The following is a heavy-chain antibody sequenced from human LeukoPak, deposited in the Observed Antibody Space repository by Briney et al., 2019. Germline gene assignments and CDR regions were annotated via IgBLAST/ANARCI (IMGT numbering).Heavy chain of an antibody. CDR3: ARVLGEEDLYYYYMDV. V-gene: IGHV4-30-4*07. CDR1: GGSIGSGTYS. D-gene: IGHD3-16*01. J-gene: IGHJ6*03. Sequence: PSETLSLTCAVSGGSIGSGTYSWSWIRQPPGKGLEWIGHVYYSGSTYYNPSLESRVTISIDTSKNQFSLKVSSVTAADTAVYYCARVLGEEDLYYYYMDVWGKGTTVTVSS. CDR2: VYYSGST.